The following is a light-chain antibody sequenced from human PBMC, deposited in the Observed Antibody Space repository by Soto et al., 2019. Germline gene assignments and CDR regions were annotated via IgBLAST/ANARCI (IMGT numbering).Light chain of an antibody. CDR2: DAS. Sequence: DIQMTQSPATLSASVGDRVTITCRASQSISSWLAWYQQKPGKAPKLLIYDASSLESGVPSRFSGSGSGTEFTLTISRLQPDDFATYYCQQYNSSSVTFGQGTKVEIK. V-gene: IGKV1-5*01. J-gene: IGKJ1*01. CDR3: QQYNSSSVT. CDR1: QSISSW.